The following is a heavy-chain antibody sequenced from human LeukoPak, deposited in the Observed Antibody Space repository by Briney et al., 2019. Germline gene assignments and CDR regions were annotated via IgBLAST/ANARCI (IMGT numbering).Heavy chain of an antibody. CDR3: ARDVESYYYDSSGSPGGY. J-gene: IGHJ4*02. D-gene: IGHD3-22*01. V-gene: IGHV1-18*04. CDR2: ISAYNGNT. Sequence: ASVKVSCKTSGYTFTSYYVGWVRQAPGQGLEWMGWISAYNGNTNYAQKLQGRVTMTTDTSTSTAYMELRSLRSDDTAVYYCARDVESYYYDSSGSPGGYWGQGTLVTVSS. CDR1: GYTFTSYY.